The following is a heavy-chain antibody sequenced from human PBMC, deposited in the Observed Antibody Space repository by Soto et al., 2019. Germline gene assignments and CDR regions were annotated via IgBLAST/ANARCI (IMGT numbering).Heavy chain of an antibody. CDR3: ARGYSGYDHNCEF. D-gene: IGHD6-25*01. CDR1: GVVTFRLSYY. J-gene: IGHJ4*02. Sequence: SETLSLTCSVSGVVTFRLSYYWRWIRQRPGKCPECLGYIFNSGSAYYNQSLRSRVTISIDTSKDEFSLTLSSVTAADTAVYFCARGYSGYDHNCEFWGKGISVTVS. CDR2: IFNSGSA. V-gene: IGHV4-31*03.